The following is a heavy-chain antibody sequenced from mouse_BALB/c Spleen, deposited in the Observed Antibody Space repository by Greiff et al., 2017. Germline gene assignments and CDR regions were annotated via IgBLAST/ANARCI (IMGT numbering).Heavy chain of an antibody. CDR2: IWSGGST. J-gene: IGHJ3*01. CDR3: ARKGGSSYHCFAY. CDR1: GFSLTSYG. D-gene: IGHD1-1*01. V-gene: IGHV2-2*02. Sequence: QVQLKESGPGLVQPSQSLSITCTVSGFSLTSYGVHWVRQSPGKGLEWLGVIWSGGSTDYNAAFISRLSISKDNSKSQVFFKMNSLQANDTAIYYCARKGGSSYHCFAYWGQGTLVTVSA.